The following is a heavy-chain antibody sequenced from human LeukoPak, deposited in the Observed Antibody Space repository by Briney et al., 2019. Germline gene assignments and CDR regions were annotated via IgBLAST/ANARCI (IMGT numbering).Heavy chain of an antibody. CDR3: ARDSGTYSYFDY. V-gene: IGHV1-18*01. CDR2: ISAYNGDT. J-gene: IGHJ4*02. CDR1: GCTFSNSG. Sequence: GASVKVSCKASGCTFSNSGISWVRQAPGQGLAWMGWISAYNGDTNYAQKFQGRVTMTTDTSTSTAYMELRSLRSDDTAVYYCARDSGTYSYFDYWGQGTLVTVSS. D-gene: IGHD1-26*01.